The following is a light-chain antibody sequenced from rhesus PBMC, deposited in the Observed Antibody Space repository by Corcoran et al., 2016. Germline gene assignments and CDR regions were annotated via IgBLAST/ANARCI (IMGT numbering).Light chain of an antibody. CDR2: KAS. Sequence: DIQMTQSPSSLSASVGDRVTIPCRASENVNNYLNWYQQKPGKAPKLLIYKASTLQSGVPSRFRGSGSGTDYTFTISSLQPEDGATDYCQHGYGTPFTFGPGTKLDIK. CDR3: QHGYGTPFT. CDR1: ENVNNY. J-gene: IGKJ3*01. V-gene: IGKV1-74*01.